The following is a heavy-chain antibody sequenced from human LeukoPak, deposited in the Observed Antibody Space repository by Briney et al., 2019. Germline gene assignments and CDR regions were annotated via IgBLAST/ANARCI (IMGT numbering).Heavy chain of an antibody. V-gene: IGHV3-53*01. D-gene: IGHD4-17*01. Sequence: GGSLRLSCAASGFTVSSNYMSWVRQAPGKGLEWVSVIYSGGSTYYADSVKGRFTISRDNPKNTLYLQMNSLRAEDTAVYYCARENYGDYYYYGMDVWGQGTTVTVSS. J-gene: IGHJ6*02. CDR2: IYSGGST. CDR3: ARENYGDYYYYGMDV. CDR1: GFTVSSNY.